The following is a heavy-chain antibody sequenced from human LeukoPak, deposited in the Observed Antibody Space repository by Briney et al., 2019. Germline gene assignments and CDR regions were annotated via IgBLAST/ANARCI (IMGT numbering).Heavy chain of an antibody. CDR3: AKDRGSNYNPFDY. D-gene: IGHD4-11*01. CDR2: ISGSGGST. J-gene: IGHJ4*02. CDR1: GFTFSSYS. Sequence: GGSLRLSCAASGFTFSSYSMNWVRQAPGKGLEWVSAISGSGGSTYYADSVKGRFTISRDNSKNTLYLQMNSLRAEDTAVYYCAKDRGSNYNPFDYWGQGTLVTVSS. V-gene: IGHV3-23*01.